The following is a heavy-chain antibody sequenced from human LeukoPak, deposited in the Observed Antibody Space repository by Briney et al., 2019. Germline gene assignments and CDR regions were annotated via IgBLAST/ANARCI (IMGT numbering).Heavy chain of an antibody. CDR1: GFAFGSEA. Sequence: GGSLRLSCAVSGFAFGSEAMSWVRQSPARGLEWVASISPGGGTTYYADYVKGRFTISRDNSKNSLFVQMNSLKTEDTAVYYCTRGPYYYDSSGYYPTSFDYWGQGTLVTVSS. J-gene: IGHJ4*02. CDR3: TRGPYYYDSSGYYPTSFDY. CDR2: ISPGGGTT. V-gene: IGHV3-23*01. D-gene: IGHD3-22*01.